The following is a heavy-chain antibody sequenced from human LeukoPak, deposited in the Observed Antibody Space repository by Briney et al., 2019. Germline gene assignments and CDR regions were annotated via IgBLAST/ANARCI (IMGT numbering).Heavy chain of an antibody. CDR3: AREYYYYGMDV. CDR1: GFTVSSNY. CDR2: IYSGGST. J-gene: IGHJ6*02. V-gene: IGHV3-53*01. Sequence: GGSLRLSCAASGFTVSSNYMSWVRQAPGKGLEWVSVIYSGGSTYYADSVKGRFTISRDNSKNTLYLQMNSLRAEDTAVYYCAREYYYYGMDVWGQGTTVTVSS.